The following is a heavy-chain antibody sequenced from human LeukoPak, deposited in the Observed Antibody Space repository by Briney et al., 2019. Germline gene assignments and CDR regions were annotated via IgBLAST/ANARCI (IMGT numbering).Heavy chain of an antibody. Sequence: SETLSLTCTVSGYSISSGYYWGWIRQPPGKGLEWIGSIYHSGSTYYNPSLKSRVTISVDTSKNQFSLKLSSVTAADTAVYYCAGGHYYGFGDYWGQGTLVTVSS. J-gene: IGHJ4*02. CDR3: AGGHYYGFGDY. CDR2: IYHSGST. D-gene: IGHD3-10*01. V-gene: IGHV4-38-2*02. CDR1: GYSISSGYY.